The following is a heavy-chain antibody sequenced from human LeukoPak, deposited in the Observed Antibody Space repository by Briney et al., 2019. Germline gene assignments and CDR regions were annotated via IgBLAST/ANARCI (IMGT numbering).Heavy chain of an antibody. J-gene: IGHJ4*02. D-gene: IGHD6-13*01. V-gene: IGHV3-7*03. CDR3: ARGRYSSTTYYFDS. CDR2: IKKDGSET. Sequence: GGSLRLSCAASGFTFSSSWMSWVRQAPGKGLEWVADIKKDGSETYYVDSVKGRFTISRDNAKNSLYLQMNSLRAEDMAIYYCARGRYSSTTYYFDSWGQGTLVTVPS. CDR1: GFTFSSSW.